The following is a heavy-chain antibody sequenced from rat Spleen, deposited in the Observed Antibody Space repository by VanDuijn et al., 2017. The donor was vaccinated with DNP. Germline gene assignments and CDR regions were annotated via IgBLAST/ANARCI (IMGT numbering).Heavy chain of an antibody. CDR2: ISYSGRT. J-gene: IGHJ2*01. CDR1: GYSITNNY. CDR3: ARWVYYFDY. Sequence: EVQLQESGPGLVKPSQSLSLTCSVTGYSITNNYWGWIRKFPGNRMEYIGHISYSGRTTYNPSPQRRISITRDTSKNQVFLQLNSITTEDTATYYCARWVYYFDYWGQGVMVTVSS. V-gene: IGHV3-1*01.